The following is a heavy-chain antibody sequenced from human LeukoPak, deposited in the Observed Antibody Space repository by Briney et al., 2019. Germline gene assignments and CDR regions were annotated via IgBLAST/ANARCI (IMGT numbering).Heavy chain of an antibody. CDR2: ISGSGAST. D-gene: IGHD3-10*01. CDR1: GFTFSHAW. J-gene: IGHJ6*02. CDR3: ARWNFGESESPFFYFYFGMDV. Sequence: GGSLRLSCTASGFTFSHAWMSWVRQAPGKGLEWVSAISGSGASTYYADSVQGRFTITRDNSKNMLFLQMNSLTAEDTAVYFCARWNFGESESPFFYFYFGMDVWGQGTTVTVSS. V-gene: IGHV3-23*01.